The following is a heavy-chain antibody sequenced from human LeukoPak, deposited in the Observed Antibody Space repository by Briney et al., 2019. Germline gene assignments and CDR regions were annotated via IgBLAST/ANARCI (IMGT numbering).Heavy chain of an antibody. V-gene: IGHV3-74*01. CDR3: VRDGRGRTPYDC. CDR1: GFSLSDYL. CDR2: ISPDGRNI. J-gene: IGHJ4*02. Sequence: GGSLRLSSAASGFSLSDYLMNWVRQVPGKGPVWVSHISPDGRNIAYADSVKDRFTISRDSAKNTLYLQMNSLRVEDTAIYYCVRDGRGRTPYDCWGQGTLVTVSS. D-gene: IGHD2-15*01.